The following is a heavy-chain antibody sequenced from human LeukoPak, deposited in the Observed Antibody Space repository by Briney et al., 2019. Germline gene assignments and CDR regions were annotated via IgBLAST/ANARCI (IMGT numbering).Heavy chain of an antibody. D-gene: IGHD4-11*01. V-gene: IGHV4-34*01. CDR1: GGSFSGYY. J-gene: IGHJ3*02. CDR2: IYSSGST. Sequence: PSETLSLTCAVYGGSFSGYYWSWIRQSPGKGLEWLASIYSSGSTHSNPSLKSRVSISIDTSKNQFSLKLSSVTAADTAVYYCARADDYLHAFDIWGQGTMVTVSS. CDR3: ARADDYLHAFDI.